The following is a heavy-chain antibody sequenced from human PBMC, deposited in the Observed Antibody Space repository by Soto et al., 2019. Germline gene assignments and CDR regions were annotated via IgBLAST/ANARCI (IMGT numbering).Heavy chain of an antibody. D-gene: IGHD4-17*01. Sequence: PSETLSLTCAVYGGSFSGYYWSWIRQPPGKGLEWIGEINHNGSTNYNPSLKSRVTISVDTSKNQFSLKLSSVTASDTAVYFCVSQRTTVPTQAYFDYWGPGALVTVSS. CDR2: INHNGST. V-gene: IGHV4-34*01. CDR3: VSQRTTVPTQAYFDY. CDR1: GGSFSGYY. J-gene: IGHJ4*02.